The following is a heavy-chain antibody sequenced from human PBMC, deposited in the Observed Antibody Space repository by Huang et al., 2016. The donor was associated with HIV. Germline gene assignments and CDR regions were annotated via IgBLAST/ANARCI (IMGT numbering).Heavy chain of an antibody. D-gene: IGHD3-22*01. CDR2: IIPIFGTA. J-gene: IGHJ4*02. CDR3: ARARGYYDSSVSYYFDY. CDR1: GGTFSSYA. Sequence: QVQLVQSGAEVKKPGSSVKVSCKASGGTFSSYAISWVRQAPGQGLEWRGGIIPIFGTANYAQKVQGRVTMTADESTSTAYMELSSLRSEDTAVYYCARARGYYDSSVSYYFDYWGQGTLVTVSS. V-gene: IGHV1-69*13.